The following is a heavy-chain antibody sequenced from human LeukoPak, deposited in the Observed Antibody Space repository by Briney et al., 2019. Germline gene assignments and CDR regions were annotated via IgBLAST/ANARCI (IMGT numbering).Heavy chain of an antibody. V-gene: IGHV4-34*01. D-gene: IGHD2-15*01. CDR1: GGSFSGYY. CDR3: ARDIRSGYYYYYMDV. Sequence: SETLSLTCAVYGGSFSGYYWSWIRQPPGKGLEWIGEINRSGSTNYNPSLKSRVTISVDTSKNQFSLKLSSVTAADTAVYYCARDIRSGYYYYYMDVWGKGTTVTVSS. J-gene: IGHJ6*03. CDR2: INRSGST.